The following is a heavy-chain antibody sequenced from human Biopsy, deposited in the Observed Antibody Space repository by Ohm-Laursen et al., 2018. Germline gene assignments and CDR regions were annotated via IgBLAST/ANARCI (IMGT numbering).Heavy chain of an antibody. J-gene: IGHJ4*02. Sequence: GASVKVSCKASGYKFTSYGMSWVRQAPGQGFEWMGRISGYNGNTNYAQKFQGRITMTIDAATSTGYMELRSLKSDDTAVYYCARIAAAGWDDYWGQGTLVTVSS. V-gene: IGHV1-18*01. D-gene: IGHD6-25*01. CDR1: GYKFTSYG. CDR3: ARIAAAGWDDY. CDR2: ISGYNGNT.